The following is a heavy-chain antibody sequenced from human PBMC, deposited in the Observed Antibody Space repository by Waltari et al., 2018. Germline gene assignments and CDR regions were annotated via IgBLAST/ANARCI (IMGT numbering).Heavy chain of an antibody. J-gene: IGHJ4*02. Sequence: QVQLVESGGGVVQPGRSLRLSCSASGFRFNNYAFQWVRQAPGKGLEWVTSISYTGSNEYYADSVKGRFTISRDNSKNTIFLQMNSLTTEDTAVYYCARWGQYFDLLTGSRSFDYWGLGTLVTVSS. CDR1: GFRFNNYA. D-gene: IGHD3-9*01. V-gene: IGHV3-30-3*01. CDR2: ISYTGSNE. CDR3: ARWGQYFDLLTGSRSFDY.